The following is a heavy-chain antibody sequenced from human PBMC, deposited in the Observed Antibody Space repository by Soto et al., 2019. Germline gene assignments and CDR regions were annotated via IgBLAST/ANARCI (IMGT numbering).Heavy chain of an antibody. V-gene: IGHV3-9*01. Sequence: EVQLVESGGGLVQPGRSLRLSCAASGFTFDDYAMHWVRQAPGKGLEWVSGISWNSGSIGYADSVKGRFTISRDNAKNSLYRQMNSLRAEDTALYYCAKAPRRTTPYYYYYGMDVWGQGTTVTVSS. D-gene: IGHD6-25*01. CDR3: AKAPRRTTPYYYYYGMDV. CDR1: GFTFDDYA. J-gene: IGHJ6*02. CDR2: ISWNSGSI.